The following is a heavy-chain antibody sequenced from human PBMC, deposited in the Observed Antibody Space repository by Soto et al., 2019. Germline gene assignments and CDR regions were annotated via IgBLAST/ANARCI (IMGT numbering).Heavy chain of an antibody. Sequence: ASVKVSCKVSGYTLTELSMHWVRQAPGKGLEWMGGFDPEDGETIYAQKFQGRVTMTEDTSTDTAYMELSSLRSEDTAVYYCATDSSTIFGVVTDYYGMDVWGQGTTVTVPS. D-gene: IGHD3-3*01. J-gene: IGHJ6*02. CDR3: ATDSSTIFGVVTDYYGMDV. V-gene: IGHV1-24*01. CDR2: FDPEDGET. CDR1: GYTLTELS.